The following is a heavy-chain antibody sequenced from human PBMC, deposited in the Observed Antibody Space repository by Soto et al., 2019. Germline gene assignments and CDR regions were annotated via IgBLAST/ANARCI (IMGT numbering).Heavy chain of an antibody. D-gene: IGHD6-19*01. CDR3: ARLAVAGTHYFDN. CDR1: GFSFSAYY. J-gene: IGHJ4*02. Sequence: QVQLVESGGGLVQPGGSLRLSCAASGFSFSAYYMSWIRQAPGKGLECVSYITHSGSIIHYADPVKGRFTISRDNTKNSLYLQMNSLRAEDTAVYYCARLAVAGTHYFDNWGQGTLVTVSS. V-gene: IGHV3-11*01. CDR2: ITHSGSII.